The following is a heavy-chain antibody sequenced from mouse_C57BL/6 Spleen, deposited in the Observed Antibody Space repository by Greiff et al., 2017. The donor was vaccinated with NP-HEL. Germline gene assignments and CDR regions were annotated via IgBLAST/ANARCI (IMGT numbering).Heavy chain of an antibody. CDR3: ARMEYYGSRGGYFDV. Sequence: QVHVKQPGAELVKPGASVKLSCKASGYTFTSYWMHWVKQRPGRGLEWIGRIDPNSGGTKYNEKFKSKATLTVDKPSSTAYMQLSSLTSEDSAVYYCARMEYYGSRGGYFDVWGTGTTVTVSS. CDR1: GYTFTSYW. D-gene: IGHD1-1*01. V-gene: IGHV1-72*01. CDR2: IDPNSGGT. J-gene: IGHJ1*03.